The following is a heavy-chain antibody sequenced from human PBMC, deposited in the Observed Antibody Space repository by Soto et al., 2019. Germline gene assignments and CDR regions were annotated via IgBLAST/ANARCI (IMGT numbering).Heavy chain of an antibody. V-gene: IGHV3-53*01. CDR2: IYDGGST. J-gene: IGHJ6*02. CDR3: ARGRQHYSMDV. D-gene: IGHD5-18*01. CDR1: GVTVSSNY. Sequence: EVQLVESGGGLIQPGGSLRLSCAASGVTVSSNYMSWVRQAPGKGLEWVSLIYDGGSTYYADSVKGRFTISRNNSKNTVYLQMNSLRGEDTAVYYCARGRQHYSMDVWGQGTTVTVSS.